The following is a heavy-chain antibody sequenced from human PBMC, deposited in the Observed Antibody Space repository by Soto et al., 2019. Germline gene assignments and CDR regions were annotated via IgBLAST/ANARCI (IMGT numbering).Heavy chain of an antibody. V-gene: IGHV4-39*01. CDR2: IYYSGST. Sequence: SETLSLTCTASGGSISSSSYYWGWIRQPPGKGLEWIGSIYYSGSTYYNPSLRSRVTISVDTSKNQFSLKLSSVTAADTAVYYCENFYDSSGYYPYYYGMDVWGQGTTVTVSS. CDR1: GGSISSSSYY. CDR3: ENFYDSSGYYPYYYGMDV. D-gene: IGHD3-22*01. J-gene: IGHJ6*02.